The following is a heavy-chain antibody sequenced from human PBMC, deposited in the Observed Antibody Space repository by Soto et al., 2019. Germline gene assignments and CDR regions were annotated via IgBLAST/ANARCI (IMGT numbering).Heavy chain of an antibody. D-gene: IGHD6-19*01. V-gene: IGHV3-74*01. J-gene: IGHJ4*02. CDR1: GFTFSSNW. CDR2: INSDGSSA. Sequence: RVSCAGSGFTFSSNWMHWVRQAPGKGLVWVSRINSDGSSASYADSVMGRFTISRDNAKNTLYLQMNSLRAEDTAVYFCARGPTGWYGFDYWGQGTLVTVSS. CDR3: ARGPTGWYGFDY.